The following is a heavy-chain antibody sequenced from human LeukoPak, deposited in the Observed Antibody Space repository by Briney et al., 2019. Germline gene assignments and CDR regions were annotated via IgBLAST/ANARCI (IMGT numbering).Heavy chain of an antibody. CDR1: GYSFTSYW. D-gene: IGHD2-8*01. V-gene: IGHV5-51*01. J-gene: IGHJ4*02. CDR3: ASGLLKVSWRIDY. Sequence: RGESLKISCKGSGYSFTSYWIGWVRQMPGKGLEWMGIIYPGDSDTRYSPSFQGQVTISADKSISTAYLQWSSLKASDTAMYYCASGLLKVSWRIDYWGQGTLVTVSS. CDR2: IYPGDSDT.